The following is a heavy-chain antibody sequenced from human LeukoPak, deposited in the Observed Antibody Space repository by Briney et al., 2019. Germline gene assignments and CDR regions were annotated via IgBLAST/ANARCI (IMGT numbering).Heavy chain of an antibody. CDR3: ARHRKTEILRYFDRFDY. J-gene: IGHJ4*02. CDR1: GGSISDYY. CDR2: IHYSGST. Sequence: SETLSLTCTVSGGSISDYYWSWIRQSPGKGLEWIAHIHYSGSTNYNSSLASRVTISVDTSKNQFSLELSSVTAADTAVYYCARHRKTEILRYFDRFDYWGQGTLVTVSS. D-gene: IGHD3-9*01. V-gene: IGHV4-59*08.